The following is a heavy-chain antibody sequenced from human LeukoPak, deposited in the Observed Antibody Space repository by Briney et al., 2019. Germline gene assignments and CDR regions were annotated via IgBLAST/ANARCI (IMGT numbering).Heavy chain of an antibody. V-gene: IGHV4-39*07. CDR1: GGSISSYY. CDR3: AGTAPGVGATGAFDI. Sequence: SETLSLTCTVSGGSISSYYWGRVRQPPGKGLEWIGSIYYSGSTYYNPSLKSRVTISVDTSKNQFSLKLSSVTAADTAVYYCAGTAPGVGATGAFDIWGQGTMVTVSS. CDR2: IYYSGST. J-gene: IGHJ3*02. D-gene: IGHD1-26*01.